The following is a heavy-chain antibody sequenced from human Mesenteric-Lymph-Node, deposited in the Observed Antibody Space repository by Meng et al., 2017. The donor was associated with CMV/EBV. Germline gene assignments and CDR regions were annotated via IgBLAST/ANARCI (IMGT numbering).Heavy chain of an antibody. CDR3: ARLIITGAFDI. Sequence: KVSCKGSGYSFTSYWIGWVRQTPGKGLEWMGIIYPGDSDTRYSPSFQGQVTISADKSISTAYLQRSSLKASDTAMYYCARLIITGAFDIWGQGTMVTVSS. V-gene: IGHV5-51*01. D-gene: IGHD2-8*02. J-gene: IGHJ3*02. CDR1: GYSFTSYW. CDR2: IYPGDSDT.